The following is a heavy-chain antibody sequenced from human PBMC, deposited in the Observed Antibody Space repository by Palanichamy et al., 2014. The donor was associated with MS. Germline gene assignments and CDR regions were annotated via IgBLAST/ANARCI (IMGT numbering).Heavy chain of an antibody. Sequence: VQLQQWGAGLLKPSETLSLTCAVYGESLSGDDWTWIRQSPGKGLQWIGEMNHNGITNYNPSLKSRVTISADTSKNHFSLRLTSVTAADTAVYYCARDPLTTNASYNGLDVWGRGTTVTVSS. D-gene: IGHD4-11*01. J-gene: IGHJ6*02. CDR1: GESLSGDD. V-gene: IGHV4-34*02. CDR2: MNHNGIT. CDR3: ARDPLTTNASYNGLDV.